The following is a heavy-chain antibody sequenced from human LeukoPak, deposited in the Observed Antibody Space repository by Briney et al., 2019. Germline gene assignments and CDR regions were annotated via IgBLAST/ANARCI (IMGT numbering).Heavy chain of an antibody. D-gene: IGHD2-2*01. CDR3: AKDQPRAYFDY. V-gene: IGHV3-74*01. J-gene: IGHJ4*02. Sequence: GGSLRLSCAASGFIFSSYWIHWVRQAPGKGLVWVSRINPDGSSTTYADSVRGRFTISRDNSKNTMYLQMNSLRADDTAVFYCAKDQPRAYFDYWGQGTLVTVSS. CDR2: INPDGSST. CDR1: GFIFSSYW.